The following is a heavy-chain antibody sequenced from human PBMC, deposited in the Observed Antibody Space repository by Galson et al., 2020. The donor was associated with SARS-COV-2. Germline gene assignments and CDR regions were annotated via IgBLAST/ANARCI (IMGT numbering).Heavy chain of an antibody. J-gene: IGHJ6*03. V-gene: IGHV1-69*05. CDR1: GRTFSSNV. Sequence: ASVKLSCKESGRTFSSNVISWVRQATGQGLEWMRRITTYPGRATYAQKYKGRLKITTEESRTTAYLELSSLTSEDTAVYYCVSWQEVMDYYYYFMEIWVVWTSVFVSS. CDR2: ITTYPGRA. D-gene: IGHD3-16*01. CDR3: VSWQEVMDYYYYFMEI.